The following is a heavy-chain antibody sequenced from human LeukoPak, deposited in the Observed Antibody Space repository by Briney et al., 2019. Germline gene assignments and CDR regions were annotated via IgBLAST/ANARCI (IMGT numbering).Heavy chain of an antibody. Sequence: GGSLRLSCAASGFTFSSYAMSWVRQAPGKGLEWVSAISGSGGSTYYADSVKGRFTISRDDAKTSVYLQMNSLRDEDTAIYYCARDNIWAFDIWGQGTMVTVAS. CDR3: ARDNIWAFDI. CDR1: GFTFSSYA. D-gene: IGHD2/OR15-2a*01. CDR2: ISGSGGST. V-gene: IGHV3-23*01. J-gene: IGHJ3*02.